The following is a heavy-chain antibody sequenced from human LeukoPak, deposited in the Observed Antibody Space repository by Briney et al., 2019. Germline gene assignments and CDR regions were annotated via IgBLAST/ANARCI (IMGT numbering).Heavy chain of an antibody. J-gene: IGHJ3*02. D-gene: IGHD3-10*01. Sequence: GGSLRLSCAASGFTFSTYSMNWVRQAPGKGLEWVSSISSNSTYIYYADSVKGRFTISRDNAKNSLYLQMNSLRAEDTAVYYCARVSNLGAAALLWFGEEGAFDIWGQGTMVTVSS. CDR2: ISSNSTYI. V-gene: IGHV3-21*01. CDR3: ARVSNLGAAALLWFGEEGAFDI. CDR1: GFTFSTYS.